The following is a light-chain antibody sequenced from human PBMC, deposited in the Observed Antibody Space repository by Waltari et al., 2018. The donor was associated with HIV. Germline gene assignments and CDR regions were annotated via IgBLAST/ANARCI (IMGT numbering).Light chain of an antibody. Sequence: EIVLTQSPGTLSLSPGERATLSCRASQSVTSSFLSWYQQKPGQAPRPLSYGASSRATGIPDRFSGGGSGTDFTLTISRLEPEDFAVYYCQQYGSSPLTFGGGTKVDIK. J-gene: IGKJ4*01. CDR3: QQYGSSPLT. V-gene: IGKV3-20*01. CDR1: QSVTSSF. CDR2: GAS.